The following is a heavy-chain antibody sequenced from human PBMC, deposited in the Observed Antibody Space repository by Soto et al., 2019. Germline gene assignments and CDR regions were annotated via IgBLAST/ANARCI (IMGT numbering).Heavy chain of an antibody. CDR1: GGSVSSGSYY. CDR2: IYYSGST. CDR3: ARDSRDYFDY. Sequence: QVQLQESGPGLVKPSETLSLTCTVSGGSVSSGSYYWSWIRQPPGKGLEWIGYIYYSGSTNYNPSLKSRVTLSVDTSKNQFSLKLSSVTAADTAVYYCARDSRDYFDYWGQGTLVTVSS. J-gene: IGHJ4*02. V-gene: IGHV4-61*01.